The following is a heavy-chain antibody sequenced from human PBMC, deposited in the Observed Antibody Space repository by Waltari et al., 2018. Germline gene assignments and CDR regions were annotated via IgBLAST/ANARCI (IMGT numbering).Heavy chain of an antibody. CDR3: VKQNSGNYGLFDY. D-gene: IGHD1-26*01. CDR2: ISSTGSST. J-gene: IGHJ4*02. CDR1: GFTFGSYA. V-gene: IGHV3-23*04. Sequence: EVQLVESGGGLVQPGGSLTLSCEASGFTFGSYALSWVRQPQGKGLEWVSAISSTGSSTHYLDSVKGRFTISRDNSKNTLYLQMNRLRVEDTALYYCVKQNSGNYGLFDYWGQGTLVTVSS.